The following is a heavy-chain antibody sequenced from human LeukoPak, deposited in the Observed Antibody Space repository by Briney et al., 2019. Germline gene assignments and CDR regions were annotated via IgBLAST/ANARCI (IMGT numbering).Heavy chain of an antibody. J-gene: IGHJ6*03. V-gene: IGHV3-43D*03. CDR2: ISWDGGST. CDR3: AKNGATKSYYYYYYMDV. Sequence: GGSLRLSCAASGFTFSSYNMNWVRQAPGKGLEWVSLISWDGGSTYYADSVKGRFTISRDNSKNSLYLQMNSLRAEDTALYYCAKNGATKSYYYYYYMDVWGKGTTVTVSS. CDR1: GFTFSSYN. D-gene: IGHD1-26*01.